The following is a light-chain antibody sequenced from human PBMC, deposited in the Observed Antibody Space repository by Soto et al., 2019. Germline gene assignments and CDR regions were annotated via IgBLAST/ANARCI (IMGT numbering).Light chain of an antibody. V-gene: IGKV3-20*01. CDR3: QQYGSSGT. CDR2: GAS. Sequence: EIVSTQSPGTLSLSPGERATLSRRASQSVSNNYLAWYQQKPGKAPRLLIYGASNRATGIPDRLSGSGSGTDFTLTIRRLEPEDFAVYYCQQYGSSGTFGQGTKVDIK. J-gene: IGKJ1*01. CDR1: QSVSNNY.